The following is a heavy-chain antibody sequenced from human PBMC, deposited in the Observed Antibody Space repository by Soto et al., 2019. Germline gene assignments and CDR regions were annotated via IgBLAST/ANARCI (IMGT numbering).Heavy chain of an antibody. CDR3: GRLEGLATISYYFDY. V-gene: IGHV4-39*01. Sequence: SETLSLTCTVSGGSISSGGYYWSWIRQHPGKGLEWIGSIYYSGSTYYNPSLESRVTISVDKSKNQFSLKLMSLSAADTAVYYCGRLEGLATISYYFDYWGQGALVTVSS. CDR1: GGSISSGGYY. CDR2: IYYSGST. J-gene: IGHJ4*02. D-gene: IGHD3-9*01.